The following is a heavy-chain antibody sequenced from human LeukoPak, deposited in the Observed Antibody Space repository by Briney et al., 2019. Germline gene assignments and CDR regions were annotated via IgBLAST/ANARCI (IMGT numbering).Heavy chain of an antibody. D-gene: IGHD3-10*01. CDR3: ARSPLWFGDPGDWFDP. J-gene: IGHJ5*02. Sequence: SETLSLTCTVSGGSISSYYWSWIRQPAGKGLEWIGRIYTSGSTNYNPSLKSRVTMSVDTSKNQFSLKLSSVTAADTAVYYCARSPLWFGDPGDWFDPWGQGTLVTVSS. CDR1: GGSISSYY. CDR2: IYTSGST. V-gene: IGHV4-4*07.